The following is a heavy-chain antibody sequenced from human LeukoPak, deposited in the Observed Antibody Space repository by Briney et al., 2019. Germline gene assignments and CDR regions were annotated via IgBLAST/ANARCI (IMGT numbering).Heavy chain of an antibody. CDR2: INPSGGST. CDR3: ARDPHSSSWYNTSYYYGMDV. CDR1: GYTFTSYY. J-gene: IGHJ6*02. V-gene: IGHV1-46*01. D-gene: IGHD6-13*01. Sequence: ASVKVSCKASGYTFTSYYMHWVRQAPGQGLEWMGIINPSGGSTSYAQKLQGRVTMTRDTSTSTVYMELSSLRSEDTAVYYCARDPHSSSWYNTSYYYGMDVWGQGTTVTVSS.